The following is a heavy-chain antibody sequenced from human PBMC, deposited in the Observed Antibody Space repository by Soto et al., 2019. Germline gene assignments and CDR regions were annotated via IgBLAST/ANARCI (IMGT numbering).Heavy chain of an antibody. Sequence: SETLSLTCTVSGGSITGYYWSWIRQPPGKGLEWIGYIYYSGSTNYNPSLKSRVTISVDTSKNQFSLKLSSVTAADTAVYYCARRWGRTFDYWGQGTLVTVSS. CDR1: GGSITGYY. CDR3: ARRWGRTFDY. CDR2: IYYSGST. V-gene: IGHV4-59*08. J-gene: IGHJ4*02. D-gene: IGHD7-27*01.